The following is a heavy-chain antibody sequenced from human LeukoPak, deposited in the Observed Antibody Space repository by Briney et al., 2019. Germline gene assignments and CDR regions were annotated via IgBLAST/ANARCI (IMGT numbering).Heavy chain of an antibody. J-gene: IGHJ6*03. CDR1: GGSISSYY. CDR2: IYYSGST. D-gene: IGHD6-19*01. CDR3: ARDGGSGWYYYYMDV. V-gene: IGHV4-59*01. Sequence: SETLSLTCTVSGGSISSYYWSWIRQPPGKGLEWIGCIYYSGSTNYNPSLKSRVTISVDTSKNQFSLRLSSVTAADTAVYYCARDGGSGWYYYYMDVWGKGTTVTISS.